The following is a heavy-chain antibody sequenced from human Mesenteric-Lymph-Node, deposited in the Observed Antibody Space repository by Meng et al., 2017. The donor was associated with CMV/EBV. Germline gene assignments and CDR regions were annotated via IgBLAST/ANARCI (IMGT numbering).Heavy chain of an antibody. CDR1: GFTFSSYE. V-gene: IGHV3-21*01. CDR3: ARVIGFDSGSVWIDN. Sequence: GESLKISCAASGFTFSSYEMNWVRQAPGKGLEWVSSISGTSNFIYYADSLRARFTISRDNAKNALFLQVDSLRAEDTAVYYCARVIGFDSGSVWIDNWGQGTLVTVSS. CDR2: ISGTSNFI. J-gene: IGHJ4*02. D-gene: IGHD6-13*01.